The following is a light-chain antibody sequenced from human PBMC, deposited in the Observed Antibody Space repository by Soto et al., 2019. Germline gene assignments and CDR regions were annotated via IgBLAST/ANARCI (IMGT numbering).Light chain of an antibody. CDR2: LAS. CDR3: QQLNSYPRT. CDR1: QGIGSY. Sequence: DIQMTQSPSSLSASIGDRVTITCRASQGIGSYLAWYQQKPGKAPKFLVCLASTLQSGVPSRFSGSGSGTEFNLTISNLQPEDFATYYCQQLNSYPRTFGQGTKVDI. V-gene: IGKV1-9*01. J-gene: IGKJ1*01.